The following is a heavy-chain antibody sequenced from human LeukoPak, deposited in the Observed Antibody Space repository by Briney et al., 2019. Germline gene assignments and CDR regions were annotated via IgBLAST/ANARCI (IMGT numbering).Heavy chain of an antibody. CDR1: GGSFSGYY. J-gene: IGHJ6*03. Sequence: SETLSLTCAVYGGSFSGYYWSWLRQPPGKGLEWLGEINHSGSTNYNPSLKSRVTISVDTSKNQFSLKLSSVTAADTAVYYCARVRRDYYYYYYMDVWGKGTTVTVSS. CDR3: ARVRRDYYYYYYMDV. CDR2: INHSGST. V-gene: IGHV4-34*01.